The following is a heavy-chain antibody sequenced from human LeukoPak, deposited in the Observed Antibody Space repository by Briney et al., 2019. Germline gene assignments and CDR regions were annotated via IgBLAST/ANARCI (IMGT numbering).Heavy chain of an antibody. CDR1: SGSISSGSYY. Sequence: SEPQSLTCTVSSGSISSGSYYWSWIRQPAGKGLECIGRIYTSGSTNYNPSLKSRVTISVDTSKNQYSLKLSSVTAADTAVNYFARDKGNYDYFDYWGQGTLVTVSS. CDR2: IYTSGST. CDR3: ARDKGNYDYFDY. V-gene: IGHV4-61*02. J-gene: IGHJ4*02. D-gene: IGHD1-7*01.